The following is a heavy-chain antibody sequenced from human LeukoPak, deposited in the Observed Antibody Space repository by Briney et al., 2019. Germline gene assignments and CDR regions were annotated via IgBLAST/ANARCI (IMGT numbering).Heavy chain of an antibody. Sequence: ASVKVSCKASGYTFTGYYMHWVRQAPGQGLEWMGVSNPSGVGTNYAQKFQGRVTMTRDTSTTTVYMELSSLRSEDTAVYYCAREEPGGYFDYWGQGTLVTVSS. CDR2: SNPSGVGT. CDR3: AREEPGGYFDY. D-gene: IGHD2-8*02. V-gene: IGHV1-46*01. CDR1: GYTFTGYY. J-gene: IGHJ4*02.